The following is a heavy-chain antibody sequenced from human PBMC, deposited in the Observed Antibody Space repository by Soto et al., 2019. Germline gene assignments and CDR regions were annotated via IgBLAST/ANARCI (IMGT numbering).Heavy chain of an antibody. D-gene: IGHD3-10*01. CDR3: ARRSITMVRSQLNDAFDI. V-gene: IGHV4-31*03. CDR1: GGSISSGGYY. Sequence: PSETLSLTCTVSGGSISSGGYYWSWIRQHPGKGLEWIGYIYYSGSTYYNPSLKSRVTISVDTSKNQFSLKLSSVTAADTAVYYCARRSITMVRSQLNDAFDIWGQGTMVTVSS. J-gene: IGHJ3*02. CDR2: IYYSGST.